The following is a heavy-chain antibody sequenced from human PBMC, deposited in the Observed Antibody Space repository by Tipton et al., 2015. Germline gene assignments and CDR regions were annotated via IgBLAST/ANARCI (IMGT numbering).Heavy chain of an antibody. CDR3: ASYHYGDPHRSS. D-gene: IGHD4-17*01. Sequence: GLVKPPQTLTLTCAISGDRVSSNSAAWNWIRQSPSTGLEWLGNTYYRSKWYSDYAVSVKSRITINSDTSKNQFSLQLNSVTPEDTAVYYCASYHYGDPHRSSWGQGPLVNVSS. J-gene: IGHJ5*02. CDR2: TYYRSKWYS. CDR1: GDRVSSNSAA. V-gene: IGHV6-1*01.